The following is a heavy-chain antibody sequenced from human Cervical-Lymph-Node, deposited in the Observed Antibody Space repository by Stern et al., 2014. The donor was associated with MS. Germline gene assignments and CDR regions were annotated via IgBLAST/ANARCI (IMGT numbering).Heavy chain of an antibody. Sequence: QVQLGQSGAEVKKPGSSVQVSCKASGGTFSSYAINWVRQAPGQGLEWMGGIIPLFGTANYAQKFQGRVTITADESTSTAYMELSSLRSEDTAVYYCARGSTVVTDYFDYWGQGTLVTVSS. V-gene: IGHV1-69*01. J-gene: IGHJ4*02. CDR1: GGTFSSYA. CDR3: ARGSTVVTDYFDY. CDR2: IIPLFGTA. D-gene: IGHD4-23*01.